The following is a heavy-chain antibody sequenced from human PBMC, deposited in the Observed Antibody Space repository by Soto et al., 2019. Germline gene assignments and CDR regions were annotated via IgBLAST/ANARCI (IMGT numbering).Heavy chain of an antibody. V-gene: IGHV1-69*13. CDR1: GGTFSSYA. D-gene: IGHD2-2*01. CDR3: ARVGRYCISTSCYAVQRRSPYYYYYGMDV. J-gene: IGHJ6*02. Sequence: SVKVSCKASGGTFSSYAISWVRQAPGQGLEWMGGIIPIFGTANYAQKFQGRVTITADESTSTAYVELSSLRSEDTAVYYCARVGRYCISTSCYAVQRRSPYYYYYGMDVWGQGTTVTVSS. CDR2: IIPIFGTA.